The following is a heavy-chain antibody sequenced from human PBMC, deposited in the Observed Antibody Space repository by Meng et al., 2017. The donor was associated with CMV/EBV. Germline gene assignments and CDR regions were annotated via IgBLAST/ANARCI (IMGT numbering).Heavy chain of an antibody. CDR1: GFTFSSYW. CDR3: ARDGGQFGELSYGMDV. J-gene: IGHJ6*02. CDR2: INSDGSST. V-gene: IGHV3-74*01. D-gene: IGHD3-10*01. Sequence: GESLKISCAVSGFTFSSYWMHWVRQAPGKGLVWVSRINSDGSSTSYADSVKGRFTISRDNAKNTLYLQMNSLRAEDTAVYYCARDGGQFGELSYGMDVWGQGTTVTVSS.